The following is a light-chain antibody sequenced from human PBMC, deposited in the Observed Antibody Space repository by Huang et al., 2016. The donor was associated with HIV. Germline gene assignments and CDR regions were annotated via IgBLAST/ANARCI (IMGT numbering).Light chain of an antibody. J-gene: IGKJ2*01. Sequence: DIQMIQSPSTLSASVGDRVTITCRASQSISSWLAWFQQQPGKAPKLLIYKASILESGVPSRFSGSGSGTEFTLTISSLQPDDSATYYCQQYNVYHTFGQGTKLEIK. CDR3: QQYNVYHT. CDR1: QSISSW. CDR2: KAS. V-gene: IGKV1-5*03.